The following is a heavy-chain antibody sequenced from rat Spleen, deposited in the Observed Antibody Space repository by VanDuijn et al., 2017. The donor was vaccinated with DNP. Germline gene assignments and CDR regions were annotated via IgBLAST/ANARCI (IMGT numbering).Heavy chain of an antibody. CDR1: GFTFSDYN. Sequence: EVKLVESGGGLVQPGGSLKLSCAASGFTFSDYNMAWVRQAPKKGLEWVATITYDGSRTYFRDSVKGRFTISRDIAKSTLYLQMDSLRSEDTATYYCTTFEGRNAWGQGTSVTVSS. CDR3: TTFEGRNA. D-gene: IGHD1-11*01. V-gene: IGHV5S10*01. CDR2: ITYDGSRT. J-gene: IGHJ4*01.